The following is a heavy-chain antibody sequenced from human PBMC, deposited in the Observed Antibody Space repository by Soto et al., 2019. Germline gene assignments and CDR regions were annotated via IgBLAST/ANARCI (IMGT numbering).Heavy chain of an antibody. CDR1: GFTFSSYG. J-gene: IGHJ4*01. CDR3: AKDRLPDIFDC. CDR2: ISYDGSNK. Sequence: GGSLRLSCAASGFTFSSYGMHWVRQAPGKGLEWVAVISYDGSNKYYADSVKGRFTISRDNSKNTLYLQMNSLRAEDTAVYYCAKDRLPDIFDCWGHCARVTVSS. V-gene: IGHV3-30*18. D-gene: IGHD3-16*01.